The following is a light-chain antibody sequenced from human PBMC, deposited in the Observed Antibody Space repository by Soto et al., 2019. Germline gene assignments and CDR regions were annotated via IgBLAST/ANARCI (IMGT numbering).Light chain of an antibody. Sequence: DIQMTQSPSSLSASVGDRVTITCRASQTISFYLNWYQQRPGKAPKLLIYAASTLQDGVPSHFSGSGSGTDFSLTISSLQPEDFATYFCQQSFSKPYTFGQGTKLDIK. CDR1: QTISFY. V-gene: IGKV1-39*01. CDR2: AAS. CDR3: QQSFSKPYT. J-gene: IGKJ2*01.